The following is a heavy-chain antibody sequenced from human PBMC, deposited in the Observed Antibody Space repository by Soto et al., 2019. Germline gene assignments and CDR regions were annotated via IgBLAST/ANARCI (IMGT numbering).Heavy chain of an antibody. D-gene: IGHD2-15*01. CDR2: IWYAGSNN. CDR1: DLTSSSYG. V-gene: IGHV3-33*01. Sequence: QVQLVESGGAVVKRGRSLRLSWEPSDLTSSSYGLHGVGQAPARGREWVAVIWYAGSNNYYADSVKGRFTISRDNSKNTLYLQMNSLRAEDTAVYYCARNPVVADPSFDYWGQGTLFTVSS. J-gene: IGHJ4*02. CDR3: ARNPVVADPSFDY.